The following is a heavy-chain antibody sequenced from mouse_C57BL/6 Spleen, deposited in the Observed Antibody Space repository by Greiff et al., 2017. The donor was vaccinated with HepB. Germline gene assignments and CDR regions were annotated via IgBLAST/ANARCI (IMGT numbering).Heavy chain of an antibody. J-gene: IGHJ3*01. D-gene: IGHD1-1*01. V-gene: IGHV1-55*01. Sequence: QVQLQQSGAELVKPGASVKMSCKASGYTFTSYWITWVKQRPGQGLEWIGDIYPGSGSTNYNEKFKSKATLTVDTSSSTANMQLSSLTSEDSAVYYCARVGSSSLFAYWGQGTLVTVSA. CDR3: ARVGSSSLFAY. CDR1: GYTFTSYW. CDR2: IYPGSGST.